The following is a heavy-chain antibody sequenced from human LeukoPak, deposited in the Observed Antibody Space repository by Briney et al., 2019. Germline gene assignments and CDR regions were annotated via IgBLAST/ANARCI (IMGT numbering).Heavy chain of an antibody. CDR3: ARVAPNRRYCSGGTCLNSFDY. CDR1: GYSISSGYY. J-gene: IGHJ4*02. Sequence: SETLSLTCTVSGYSISSGYYWGWIRQPPGKGLEWTGSIYHSGSTYYNPSLKSRVTISVDTSKNQFSLKLSSVTAADTAVYYCARVAPNRRYCSGGTCLNSFDYWGQGTLVTVSS. CDR2: IYHSGST. D-gene: IGHD2-15*01. V-gene: IGHV4-38-2*02.